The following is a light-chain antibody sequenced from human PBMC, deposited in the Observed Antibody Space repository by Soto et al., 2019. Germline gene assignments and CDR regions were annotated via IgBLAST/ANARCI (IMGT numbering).Light chain of an antibody. CDR3: SSYTSSNTAV. J-gene: IGLJ2*01. Sequence: QSALTQPASVSGSPGQSITISCTGTSSDVGGYNHVSWYQQHPGKAPKLMIYEVSDRPSGVSNRFSGSKSGNTASLAISGLQAEDEADYYCSSYTSSNTAVFGGGTKLTVL. CDR2: EVS. CDR1: SSDVGGYNH. V-gene: IGLV2-14*01.